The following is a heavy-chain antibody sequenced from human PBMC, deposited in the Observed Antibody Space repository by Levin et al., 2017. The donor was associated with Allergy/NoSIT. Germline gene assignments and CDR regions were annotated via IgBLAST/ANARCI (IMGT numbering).Heavy chain of an antibody. D-gene: IGHD4-17*01. CDR1: GFTFSTYA. Sequence: GESLKISCEASGFTFSTYAMSWVRQAPGKGLEWVSTISITGGNTYYADSVKGRFTISRDDSKNTLYVQMNNLRVEDTAVYYCAKRRGSSYGDFDSWGQGTLVTVSS. CDR3: AKRRGSSYGDFDS. J-gene: IGHJ4*02. CDR2: ISITGGNT. V-gene: IGHV3-23*01.